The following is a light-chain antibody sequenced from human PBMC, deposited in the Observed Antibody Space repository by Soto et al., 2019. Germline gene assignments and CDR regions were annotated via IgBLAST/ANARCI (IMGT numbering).Light chain of an antibody. CDR3: SSYTSSDTLE. V-gene: IGLV2-14*01. J-gene: IGLJ2*01. CDR2: EVS. CDR1: SSDVGGYNY. Sequence: QSALTQPASVSGSPGQSITISCTGTSSDVGGYNYVSWYQQHPGKAPKLMIYEVSNRPSGVSNRFSGSKSGSTASLTISGLQAEDDAHYYCSSYTSSDTLEFGGGTKLTVL.